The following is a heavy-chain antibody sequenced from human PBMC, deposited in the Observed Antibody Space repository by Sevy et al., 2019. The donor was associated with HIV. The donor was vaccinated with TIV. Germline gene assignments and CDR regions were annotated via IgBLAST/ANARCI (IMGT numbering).Heavy chain of an antibody. V-gene: IGHV3-23*01. J-gene: IGHJ4*02. CDR2: LGSGGVTT. CDR3: AGIFGDLFDY. Sequence: GGSLRLSCAASGFTFSTYAMNWVRQAPGKGLEWVSTLGSGGVTTYYADSVRGRFTISRDISKNTLFLQMNSLRAEDTAVYYCAGIFGDLFDYWGQGTLVTVSS. CDR1: GFTFSTYA. D-gene: IGHD3-3*01.